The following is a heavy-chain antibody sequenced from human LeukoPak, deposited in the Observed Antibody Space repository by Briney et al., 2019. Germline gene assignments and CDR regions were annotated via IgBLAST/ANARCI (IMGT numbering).Heavy chain of an antibody. CDR2: IHHSGST. V-gene: IGHV4-59*08. D-gene: IGHD2-15*01. Sequence: SETLSLTCTVSGGSISSYYWSWIRQPPGKGLEWIGNIHHSGSTYYKPSLRSRVIISVDTSKNQFSLRLSSVTAADTAVYYCARFFSAATWGYNWFDPWGQGTLVTVSS. CDR1: GGSISSYY. CDR3: ARFFSAATWGYNWFDP. J-gene: IGHJ5*02.